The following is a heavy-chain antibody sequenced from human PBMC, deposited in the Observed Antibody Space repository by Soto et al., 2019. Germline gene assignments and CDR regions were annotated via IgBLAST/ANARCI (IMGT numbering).Heavy chain of an antibody. CDR1: GGSVTTNYW. CDR2: MSHSGPT. CDR3: GMSRGWSTIHS. J-gene: IGHJ4*02. V-gene: IGHV4-4*02. D-gene: IGHD6-19*01. Sequence: PSETLSLTCAVSGGSVTTNYWWGWVRQSPVTGLEWIGDMSHSGPTNYSPSLKSRVTLSVDTSKNQFSLELKSVTAADTAVYFCGMSRGWSTIHSWGQGTLVTVSS.